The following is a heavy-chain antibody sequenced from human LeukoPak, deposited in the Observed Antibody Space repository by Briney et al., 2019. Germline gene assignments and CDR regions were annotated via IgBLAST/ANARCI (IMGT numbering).Heavy chain of an antibody. J-gene: IGHJ6*02. D-gene: IGHD3-10*01. CDR3: ARGGYSESFYNPRSYGMDV. Sequence: ASVNVSCKASGYTFTSYYMHWVRQAPGQGLAGMGIINPSGDTTRYVEKFQGRVTMTRDTSASTVYMQLSSLRSEDTAVYYCARGGYSESFYNPRSYGMDVWGQGTTVIVSS. CDR1: GYTFTSYY. V-gene: IGHV1-46*01. CDR2: INPSGDTT.